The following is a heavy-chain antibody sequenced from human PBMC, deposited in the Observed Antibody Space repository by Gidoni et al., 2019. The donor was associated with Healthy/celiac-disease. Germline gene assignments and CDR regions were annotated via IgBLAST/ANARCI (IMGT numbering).Heavy chain of an antibody. Sequence: QVQLQQWGAGLLKPSETLSLTCAVYGGSFSGYYWSWIRRPPGKGLEWIGEINHSGSTNYHPSLKSRVTISVDTSKNQFSLKLSSVTAADTAVYYCARGIQLWLSNAFDIWGQGTMVTVSS. CDR3: ARGIQLWLSNAFDI. V-gene: IGHV4-34*01. D-gene: IGHD5-18*01. J-gene: IGHJ3*02. CDR1: GGSFSGYY. CDR2: INHSGST.